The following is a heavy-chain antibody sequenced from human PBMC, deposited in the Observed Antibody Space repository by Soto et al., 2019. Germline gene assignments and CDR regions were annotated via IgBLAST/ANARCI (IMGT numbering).Heavy chain of an antibody. V-gene: IGHV3-23*01. J-gene: IGHJ6*04. D-gene: IGHD1-7*01. CDR1: GFTFSSYA. Sequence: GVLRLSCAASGFTFSSYAMSWVRQAPGKGLEWVSAISGSGGSTYYADSVKGRFTISRDNSKNTLYLQMNSLRAEDTAVYYCAKAREEDWSYVHRIYYYYYGMDVWGKGTTVTVSS. CDR2: ISGSGGST. CDR3: AKAREEDWSYVHRIYYYYYGMDV.